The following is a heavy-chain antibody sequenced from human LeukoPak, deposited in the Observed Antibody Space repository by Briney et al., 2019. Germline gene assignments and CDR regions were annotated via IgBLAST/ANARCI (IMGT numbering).Heavy chain of an antibody. CDR3: TTGGEEQFYYGDSGYYDADY. CDR2: IKSKTGGGTT. D-gene: IGHD3-22*01. Sequence: GSLRLSCAASGFTFSDAWMNWVRQAPGKGLEWVGRIKSKTGGGTTDYASPVKGRFTISGDDSKNTLYLQMNNLKTEDTAVYYCTTGGEEQFYYGDSGYYDADYWGQGTLVTVSS. V-gene: IGHV3-15*07. CDR1: GFTFSDAW. J-gene: IGHJ4*02.